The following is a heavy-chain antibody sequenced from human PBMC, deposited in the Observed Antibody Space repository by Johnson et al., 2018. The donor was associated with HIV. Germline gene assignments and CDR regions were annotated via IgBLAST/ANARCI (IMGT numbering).Heavy chain of an antibody. Sequence: LVESGGGLVQPGRSLRLSCAASGFTFDDYAMHWVRQAPGKGLEWVSGISWNSGSIGYADSVKGRFTISRDNSKNTLYLQMNSLRAEDTAVYYCAKGDGYNYAFDIWGQGTMVTVSS. D-gene: IGHD5-24*01. CDR3: AKGDGYNYAFDI. V-gene: IGHV3-9*01. CDR2: ISWNSGSI. CDR1: GFTFDDYA. J-gene: IGHJ3*02.